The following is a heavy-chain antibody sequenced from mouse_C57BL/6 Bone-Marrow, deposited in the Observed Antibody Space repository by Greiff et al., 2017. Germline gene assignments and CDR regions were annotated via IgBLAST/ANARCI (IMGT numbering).Heavy chain of an antibody. J-gene: IGHJ1*03. D-gene: IGHD1-1*01. V-gene: IGHV1-74*01. CDR3: APLITTDCWYFDV. CDR1: GYTFTSYW. Sequence: QVQLQQSGAELVKPGASVKVSCKASGYTFTSYWMHWVKQRPGQGLEWIGRIHPSDSDTNYNQKFKGKATLTVDKSSSTAYMQLSSLTSEDSAVYYCAPLITTDCWYFDVWGTGTTVTVSS. CDR2: IHPSDSDT.